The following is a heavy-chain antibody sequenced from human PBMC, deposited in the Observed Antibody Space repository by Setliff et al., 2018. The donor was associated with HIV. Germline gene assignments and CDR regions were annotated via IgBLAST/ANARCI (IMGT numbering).Heavy chain of an antibody. J-gene: IGHJ4*02. D-gene: IGHD2-15*01. CDR2: INWNGGST. CDR1: GFTFSNYI. Sequence: GGSLRLSCAASGFTFSNYILTWVRQAPGKGLEWVSGINWNGGSTGYADSVKGRFTISRDNAKNSLYLQMNSLTAEDTAVYYCVREVVRTLDYWGQGTLVTVSS. V-gene: IGHV3-20*04. CDR3: VREVVRTLDY.